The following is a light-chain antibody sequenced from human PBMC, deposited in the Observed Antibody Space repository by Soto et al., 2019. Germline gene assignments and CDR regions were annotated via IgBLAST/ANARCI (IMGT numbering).Light chain of an antibody. CDR2: DVN. CDR1: SSDVGDYNY. J-gene: IGLJ1*01. Sequence: QSALTQPASVSGSPGQSITISCTGTSSDVGDYNYVSWYQQHPGKAPKLMIFDVNNRPSGVSNRFSGSKSGNTASLTISGLQAEDEAEYYCSSYTSSSTYVFGTGTKLTVL. CDR3: SSYTSSSTYV. V-gene: IGLV2-14*01.